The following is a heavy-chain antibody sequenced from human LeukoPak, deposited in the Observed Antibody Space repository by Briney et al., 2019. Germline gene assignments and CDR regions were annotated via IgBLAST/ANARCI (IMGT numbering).Heavy chain of an antibody. CDR3: GRIAYGNYV. D-gene: IGHD3-16*01. CDR2: IKEDGSEK. CDR1: GFTFSNYW. Sequence: GGSLRLSCAASGFTFSNYWMSWVRQAPGKGLEWVANIKEDGSEKHYVDSLKGRFTISRDNTKNSLYLEVNSLRAEDTAVYHCGRIAYGNYVWGQGALVTVSS. V-gene: IGHV3-7*05. J-gene: IGHJ4*02.